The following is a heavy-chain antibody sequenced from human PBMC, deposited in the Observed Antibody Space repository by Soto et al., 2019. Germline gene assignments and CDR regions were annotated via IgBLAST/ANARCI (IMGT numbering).Heavy chain of an antibody. CDR3: ATEVVTAKGHRGPLDY. CDR1: GYTLTELS. V-gene: IGHV1-24*01. CDR2: FDPEDGET. J-gene: IGHJ4*02. Sequence: GASVKVSCKVSGYTLTELSMHWVRQAPGKGLEWMGGFDPEDGETIYAQKFQGRVTMTEDTSTDTAYMELSSLRSEDTAVYYCATEVVTAKGHRGPLDYWGQGTLVTVSS. D-gene: IGHD2-21*02.